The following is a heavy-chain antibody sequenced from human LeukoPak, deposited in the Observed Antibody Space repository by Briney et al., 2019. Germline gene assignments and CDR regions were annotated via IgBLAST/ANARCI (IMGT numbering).Heavy chain of an antibody. V-gene: IGHV3-30*18. CDR1: GITFSTYG. CDR2: ISFDGSDK. CDR3: AKGDTSDWLGALVDY. Sequence: PGGSLRLSCAASGITFSTYGMHWVRQAPGKGLEWVAVISFDGSDKYYADSVKGRFTISRDNSKNTLYLQMNSLRAEDTGVYYCAKGDTSDWLGALVDYWGQGTLVTVSS. J-gene: IGHJ4*02. D-gene: IGHD3-9*01.